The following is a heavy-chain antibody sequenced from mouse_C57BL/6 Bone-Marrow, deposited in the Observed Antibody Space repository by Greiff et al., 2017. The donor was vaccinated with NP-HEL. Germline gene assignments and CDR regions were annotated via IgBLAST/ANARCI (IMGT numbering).Heavy chain of an antibody. CDR2: IYPGSGST. D-gene: IGHD1-1*02. CDR3: ARGWLAYAMDY. J-gene: IGHJ4*01. CDR1: GYTFTSYW. V-gene: IGHV1-55*01. Sequence: QVQLQQPGAELVKPGASVKMSCKASGYTFTSYWITWVKQRPGQGLEWIGDIYPGSGSTNSNEKFKSKATLTVDTSSSTAYMQLSSLTSEDSAVYYCARGWLAYAMDYWGQGTSVTVSS.